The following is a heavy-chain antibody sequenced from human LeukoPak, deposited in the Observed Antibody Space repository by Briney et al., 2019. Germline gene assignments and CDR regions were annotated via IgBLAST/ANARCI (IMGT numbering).Heavy chain of an antibody. CDR2: IYYSGST. CDR1: GGSISSGGYS. J-gene: IGHJ4*02. V-gene: IGHV4-31*11. D-gene: IGHD4-17*01. Sequence: SETLSLTCAVSGGSISSGGYSWSWIRQHPGKGLEWIGYIYYSGSTYYNPSLKSRVTISVDTSKNQFSLKLSSVTAADTAVYYCARATDDYGDYYFDYWGQGTLVTVSS. CDR3: ARATDDYGDYYFDY.